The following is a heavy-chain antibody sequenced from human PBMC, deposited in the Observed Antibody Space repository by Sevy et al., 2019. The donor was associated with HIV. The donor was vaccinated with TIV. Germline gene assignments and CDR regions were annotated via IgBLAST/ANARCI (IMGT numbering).Heavy chain of an antibody. Sequence: GGSLRLSCAASGFDFSRYLMHWVRQVPGKGLVWVSQIKHDGSSTTYADSVKGRFSVSRDNAKNTLYLQMNGLRAEDTAVYYCAREGVDFWSGPGDFYYGMDVWGQGATVTVSS. D-gene: IGHD3-3*01. CDR3: AREGVDFWSGPGDFYYGMDV. J-gene: IGHJ6*02. CDR2: IKHDGSST. CDR1: GFDFSRYL. V-gene: IGHV3-74*01.